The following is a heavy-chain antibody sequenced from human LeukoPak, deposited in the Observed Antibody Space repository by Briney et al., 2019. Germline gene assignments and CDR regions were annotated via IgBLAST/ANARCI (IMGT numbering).Heavy chain of an antibody. D-gene: IGHD3-10*01. J-gene: IGHJ6*02. CDR3: ARDGFGEYYYYGMDV. CDR1: GGTFSSYA. Sequence: SVKVSCKASGGTFSSYAISWVRQAPGQGLEWMGRIIPILGIANYAQKFQGRVTITADKSTSTAYMELSSLRSEDTAVYYCARDGFGEYYYYGMDVWGQGTTVTVSS. V-gene: IGHV1-69*04. CDR2: IIPILGIA.